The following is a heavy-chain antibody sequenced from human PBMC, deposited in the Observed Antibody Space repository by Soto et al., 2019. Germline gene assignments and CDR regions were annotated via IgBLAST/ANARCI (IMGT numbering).Heavy chain of an antibody. CDR1: GYTFTSYG. D-gene: IGHD3-3*01. CDR2: ISAYNGNT. J-gene: IGHJ4*02. V-gene: IGHV1-18*01. Sequence: QVQLVQSGAEVKKPGASVKVSCKASGYTFTSYGISWVREAPGQGLEWMGWISAYNGNTNYAQKLQGRVTMTTDTSTSTAYMELRSMRSDDTAVYYCARANGAHLWSGGFDYWGQGTLVTLSS. CDR3: ARANGAHLWSGGFDY.